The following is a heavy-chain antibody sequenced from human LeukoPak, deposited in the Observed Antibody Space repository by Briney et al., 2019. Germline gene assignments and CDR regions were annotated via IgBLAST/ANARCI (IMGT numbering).Heavy chain of an antibody. CDR1: GFTFSSYS. D-gene: IGHD6-13*01. CDR2: ISSSSSYI. J-gene: IGHJ6*03. CDR3: ARANSSSWYIYPYYYYMDV. V-gene: IGHV3-21*01. Sequence: GGSLRLSCAASGFTFSSYSMNWVRQAPGKGLERVSSISSSSSYIYYADSVKCRFTIARDNAKNSLYLQMNSLRAEDTAVYYCARANSSSWYIYPYYYYMDVWGKGTTVTVSS.